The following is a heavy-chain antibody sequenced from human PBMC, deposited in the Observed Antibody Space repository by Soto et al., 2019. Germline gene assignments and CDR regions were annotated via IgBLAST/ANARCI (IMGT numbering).Heavy chain of an antibody. Sequence: GGSLGLCCAASGFTFNSYAIGWVRQAPGKGLEWVSAISGSGGSTYYADSVKGRFTISRHNSQNTRYLQMNSQRAEDTAVYYCAKSGGWYPYWGQGTLVTVYS. CDR3: AKSGGWYPY. CDR2: ISGSGGST. J-gene: IGHJ4*02. D-gene: IGHD6-19*01. CDR1: GFTFNSYA. V-gene: IGHV3-23*01.